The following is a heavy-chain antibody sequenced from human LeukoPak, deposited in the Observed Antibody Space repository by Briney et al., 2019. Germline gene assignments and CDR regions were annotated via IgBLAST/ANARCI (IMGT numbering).Heavy chain of an antibody. D-gene: IGHD4-11*01. J-gene: IGHJ4*02. Sequence: PGGSLRLSCAASGFNFSSYAMHWVRQAPGKGLEWVAVITYDGDYKYYGDSVRGRFSISRDISKNTLYLQMNSLIPEDTAVYYCASSYNTYSPDDYWGQGTLVTVSS. CDR2: ITYDGDYK. V-gene: IGHV3-30*04. CDR1: GFNFSSYA. CDR3: ASSYNTYSPDDY.